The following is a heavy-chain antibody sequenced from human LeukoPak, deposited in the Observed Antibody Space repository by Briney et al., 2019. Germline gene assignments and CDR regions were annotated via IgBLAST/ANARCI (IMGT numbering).Heavy chain of an antibody. J-gene: IGHJ1*01. CDR3: TKGAAAGPKYFQH. CDR1: GFTFSSYV. CDR2: IDGSGVGT. D-gene: IGHD6-13*01. Sequence: GGSLRLSCAASGFTFSSYVMRWVRQAPGKGLEWVSTIDGSGVGTYYADSVKGRFTISRDSSKSTLYLHMNSLRAEDTAVYYCTKGAAAGPKYFQHWGQGTLVTVSS. V-gene: IGHV3-23*01.